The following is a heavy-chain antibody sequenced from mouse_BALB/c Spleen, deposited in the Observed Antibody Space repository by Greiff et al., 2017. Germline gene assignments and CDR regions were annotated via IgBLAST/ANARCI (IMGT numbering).Heavy chain of an antibody. CDR3: ARRSSSHYFDY. CDR2: INPGSGGT. CDR1: GYAFTNYL. J-gene: IGHJ2*01. D-gene: IGHD1-1*01. V-gene: IGHV1-54*01. Sequence: QVQLQQSGAELVRPGTSVKVSCKASGYAFTNYLIEWVKQRPGQGLEWIGVINPGSGGTNYNEKFKGKATLTADKSSSTAYMQLSSLTSDDSAVYFCARRSSSHYFDYWGQGTTLTVSS.